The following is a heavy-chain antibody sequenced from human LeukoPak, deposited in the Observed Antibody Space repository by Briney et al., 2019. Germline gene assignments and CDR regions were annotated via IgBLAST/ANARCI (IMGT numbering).Heavy chain of an antibody. Sequence: GGSLRLSCAASGFTFTSYTLNWVRQAPRKGLEWVASVSTNSYYIYYADSVKGRFTISRDNAKESVYLQMNSLTAEDTAVYYCARDPQGSSWPYFFDHWGQGTLVIVSS. J-gene: IGHJ4*02. D-gene: IGHD6-13*01. CDR2: VSTNSYYI. CDR1: GFTFTSYT. V-gene: IGHV3-21*01. CDR3: ARDPQGSSWPYFFDH.